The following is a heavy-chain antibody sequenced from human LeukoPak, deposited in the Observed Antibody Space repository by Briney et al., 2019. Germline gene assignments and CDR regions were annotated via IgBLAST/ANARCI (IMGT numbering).Heavy chain of an antibody. CDR1: GYTFINYG. D-gene: IGHD6-19*01. J-gene: IGHJ4*02. Sequence: GASVKVSCKTSGYTFINYGIIWVRQAPGQGLEWLGWISGYNGNTNYAQKLQGRVTMTTDTSTNTAYMELRSLRSDDTAVYYCARDSPTVAGTEVDYWGQGTLVTVSS. CDR2: ISGYNGNT. CDR3: ARDSPTVAGTEVDY. V-gene: IGHV1-18*01.